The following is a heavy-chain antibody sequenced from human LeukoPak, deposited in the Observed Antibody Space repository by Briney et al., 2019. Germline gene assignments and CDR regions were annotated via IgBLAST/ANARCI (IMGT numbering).Heavy chain of an antibody. D-gene: IGHD2-2*01. CDR3: ARDASGFDP. J-gene: IGHJ5*02. CDR1: GFTFSSYE. Sequence: QPGGSLRLSCAASGFTFSSYEMNWVRQAPGKGLEWISYISSSGSTIYYADSVKGRFTISRDNAKKSLYLQMNSLRAEGTAVYYCARDASGFDPWGQGTLVTVSS. CDR2: ISSSGSTI. V-gene: IGHV3-48*03.